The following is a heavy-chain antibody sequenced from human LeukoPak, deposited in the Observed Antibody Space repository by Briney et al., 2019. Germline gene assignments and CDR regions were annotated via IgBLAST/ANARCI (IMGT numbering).Heavy chain of an antibody. CDR1: GFTFSSYD. D-gene: IGHD5-18*01. CDR3: AKAKSHSSGSSGY. J-gene: IGHJ4*02. Sequence: GRSLRLSCAASGFTFSSYDMHWVRQAPGKGLEWVAVISYDGSTIYYADSVKGRFTISRDNSKNTLYLQMNSLEAEDTAVYYCAKAKSHSSGSSGYWGQGTPVTVSS. CDR2: ISYDGSTI. V-gene: IGHV3-30*18.